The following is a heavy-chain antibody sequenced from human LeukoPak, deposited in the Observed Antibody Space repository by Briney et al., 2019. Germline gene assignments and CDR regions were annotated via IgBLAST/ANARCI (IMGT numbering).Heavy chain of an antibody. V-gene: IGHV4-34*01. Sequence: PSETLSLTCAVYGGSFSGYYWSWIRQPPGKGLEWIGEINHSGSTNYNPSLKSRVTISVDTSKNQFSLKLSSVTAADTAVYYCARVRYDILTGYYYYYMDVWGKGTTVTISS. CDR3: ARVRYDILTGYYYYYMDV. D-gene: IGHD3-9*01. CDR1: GGSFSGYY. CDR2: INHSGST. J-gene: IGHJ6*03.